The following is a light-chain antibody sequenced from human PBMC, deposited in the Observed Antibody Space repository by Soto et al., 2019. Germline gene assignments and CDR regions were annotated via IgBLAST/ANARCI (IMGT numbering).Light chain of an antibody. J-gene: IGLJ1*01. CDR3: KSYAGSNTYV. CDR2: EVR. V-gene: IGLV2-14*01. CDR1: SSDVGAYNY. Sequence: QSVLTQPASVSGSPGQSITISCTGTSSDVGAYNYVSWFQQHPGKAPKLMIYEVRDRPSGVSNRFSGSKSGNTASLTVSGLQAADEADYFCKSYAGSNTYVFGSGTKVTVL.